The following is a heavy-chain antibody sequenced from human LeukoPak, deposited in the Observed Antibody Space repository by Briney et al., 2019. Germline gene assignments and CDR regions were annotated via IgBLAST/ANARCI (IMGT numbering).Heavy chain of an antibody. CDR2: TYYSGST. CDR1: GGSISSSSYY. Sequence: PSETLSLTCTVSGGSISSSSYYWGWIRQPPGKGLEWIGSTYYSGSTYYNPSLKSRVTISVDTSKNQFSLKLSSVTAADTAVYYCARQGHFHYNWFDPWGQGTLVTVSS. CDR3: ARQGHFHYNWFDP. J-gene: IGHJ5*02. V-gene: IGHV4-39*01.